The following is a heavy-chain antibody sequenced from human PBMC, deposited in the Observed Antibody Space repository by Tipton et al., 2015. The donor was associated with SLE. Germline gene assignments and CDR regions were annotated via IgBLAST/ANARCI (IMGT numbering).Heavy chain of an antibody. Sequence: SLRLSCAASGFTVSRNYMNWIRQAPGKGLEWISYISPSGGSTNYADSVKGRFTISRDNAGKSVYLQMHGLTGDDTAVYYCARGGSSWYLYFNSWGQGSLVTVSS. CDR2: ISPSGGST. CDR3: ARGGSSWYLYFNS. CDR1: GFTVSRNY. V-gene: IGHV3-11*05. D-gene: IGHD6-13*01. J-gene: IGHJ5*01.